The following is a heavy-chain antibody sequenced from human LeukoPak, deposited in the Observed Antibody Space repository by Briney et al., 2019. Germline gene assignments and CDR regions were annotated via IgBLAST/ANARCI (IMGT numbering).Heavy chain of an antibody. CDR2: IYSGGST. CDR1: GFTVSSNY. V-gene: IGHV3-66*01. CDR3: ARDLVGATEYYYYYGMDV. Sequence: GGSLRLSCAASGFTVSSNYMSWVRQAPGKGLEWVSVIYSGGSTYYADSVKGRFTISRDNSKNTLYLQMNSLRAEDTAVYYCARDLVGATEYYYYYGMDVWGQGTRSPSP. D-gene: IGHD1-26*01. J-gene: IGHJ6*02.